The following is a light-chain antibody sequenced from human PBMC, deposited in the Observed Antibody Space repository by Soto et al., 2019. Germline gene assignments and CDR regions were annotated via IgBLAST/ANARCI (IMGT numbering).Light chain of an antibody. J-gene: IGKJ4*01. Sequence: EIVLTQSPATLSLSPGERATLSCRASQSVGGYLDWYQQKPGQAPRLLIHDASNRASGIPDRFSGSGSGTDFTLTISSLEPEDLAVYYCHQRSNWPPLTFGGGTKVEIK. CDR1: QSVGGY. CDR2: DAS. V-gene: IGKV3-11*01. CDR3: HQRSNWPPLT.